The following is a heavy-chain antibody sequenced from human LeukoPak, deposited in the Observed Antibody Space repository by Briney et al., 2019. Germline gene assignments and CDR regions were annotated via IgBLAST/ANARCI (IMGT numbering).Heavy chain of an antibody. CDR3: ARGAALVGTASFIFDY. V-gene: IGHV3-23*01. CDR2: ISGSGGRT. D-gene: IGHD1-26*01. Sequence: PGGSLRLSCAASAFAFSSHAMSWVRQAPGKSLEWVSSISGSGGRTYYADSLRGRFTISRDNSKNTLLLQMNSLRAEDSAVYYCARGAALVGTASFIFDYWGQGILVTVSS. J-gene: IGHJ4*02. CDR1: AFAFSSHA.